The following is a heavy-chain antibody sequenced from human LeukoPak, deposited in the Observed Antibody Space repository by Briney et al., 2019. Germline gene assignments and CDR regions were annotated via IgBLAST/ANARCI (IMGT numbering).Heavy chain of an antibody. D-gene: IGHD3-10*02. CDR3: AELGITMIGGV. Sequence: GGSLRLSCVASGFTFSTYGMSWVRQAPGRGLEWVSYISSSGSTIYYADSVKGRFTISRDNAKNSLYLQMNSLGAEDTAVYYCAELGITMIGGVWGKGTTVTISS. CDR1: GFTFSTYG. J-gene: IGHJ6*04. CDR2: ISSSGSTI. V-gene: IGHV3-48*04.